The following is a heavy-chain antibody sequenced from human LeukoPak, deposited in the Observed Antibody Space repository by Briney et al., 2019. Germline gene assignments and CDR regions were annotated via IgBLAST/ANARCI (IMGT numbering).Heavy chain of an antibody. CDR3: ARRLLSKWELPIVFDY. V-gene: IGHV4-30-2*03. D-gene: IGHD1-26*01. CDR2: IYHSGST. CDR1: GGSISSGGYS. Sequence: SETLSLTCAVSGGSISSGGYSWSWIRQPPGKGLEWIGYIYHSGSTYYNPSLKSRVTISVDTSKNQFSLKLSSVTAADTAVYYCARRLLSKWELPIVFDYWGQGTLVTVSS. J-gene: IGHJ4*02.